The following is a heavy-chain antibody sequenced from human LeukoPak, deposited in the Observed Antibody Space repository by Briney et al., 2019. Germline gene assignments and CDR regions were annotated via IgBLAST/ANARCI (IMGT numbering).Heavy chain of an antibody. V-gene: IGHV3-30*03. CDR1: GLTLIRYV. CDR3: ADLAV. J-gene: IGHJ6*02. Sequence: PGGALTLSLPASGLTLIRYVMHWVRPAQGEGLEWVAVISDDGSNKHYADSVKGLFTIPRDDSKKTLYQQMNSLTAEDTAVYYCADLAVWGQGTTVTVSS. CDR2: ISDDGSNK.